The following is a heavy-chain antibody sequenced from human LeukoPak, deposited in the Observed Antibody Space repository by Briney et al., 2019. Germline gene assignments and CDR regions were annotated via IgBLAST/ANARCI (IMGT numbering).Heavy chain of an antibody. CDR2: INPNSGGT. Sequence: ASVKVSCKASGYTFTGYYMHWVRQAPGRGLEWMGWINPNSGGTNYAQKFQGRVTMTRDTSISTAYMELSRLRSDDTAVYYCARMRSIAVAGISDAFDIWGQGTMVTVSS. CDR3: ARMRSIAVAGISDAFDI. V-gene: IGHV1-2*02. CDR1: GYTFTGYY. D-gene: IGHD6-19*01. J-gene: IGHJ3*02.